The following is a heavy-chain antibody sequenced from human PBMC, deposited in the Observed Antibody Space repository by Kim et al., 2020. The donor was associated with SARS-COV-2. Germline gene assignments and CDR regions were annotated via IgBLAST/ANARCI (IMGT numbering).Heavy chain of an antibody. CDR3: TRDSTSRDGYNWGGY. J-gene: IGHJ4*02. D-gene: IGHD5-12*01. CDR1: GFTFGDYA. Sequence: GGSLRLSCTASGFTFGDYAMSWFRQAPGKGLEWVGFIRSKAYGGTTEYAASVKGRFTISRDDSKSIAYLQMNSLKTEDTAVYYCTRDSTSRDGYNWGGYWGQGTLVTVSS. V-gene: IGHV3-49*03. CDR2: IRSKAYGGTT.